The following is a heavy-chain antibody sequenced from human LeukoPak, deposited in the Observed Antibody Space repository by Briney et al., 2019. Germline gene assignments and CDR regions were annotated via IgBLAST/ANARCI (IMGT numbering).Heavy chain of an antibody. Sequence: ASVKVSCKASGGTFSSYAISWVRQAPGQGLEWMGGIIPIFGTANYAQKFQGRVTITADESTSTVYMEMSSLRAEDTAVYYCASDYAWGMGATPGDAFDIWGQGTMVTVSS. CDR2: IIPIFGTA. J-gene: IGHJ3*02. CDR3: ASDYAWGMGATPGDAFDI. CDR1: GGTFSSYA. D-gene: IGHD1-26*01. V-gene: IGHV1-69*13.